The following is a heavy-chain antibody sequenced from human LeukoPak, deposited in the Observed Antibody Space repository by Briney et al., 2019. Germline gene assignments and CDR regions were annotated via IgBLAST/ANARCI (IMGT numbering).Heavy chain of an antibody. CDR3: AGVRERDSNYVSYFDY. J-gene: IGHJ4*02. Sequence: GGSLRLSCAASGFTFDDYGMSWVRQAPGKGLEWVSGINWNGGSTGYADSVKGRFTISRDNAKNSLYLQMNSLRAEDTALYYCAGVRERDSNYVSYFDYWGQGTLVTVSS. D-gene: IGHD4-11*01. CDR1: GFTFDDYG. CDR2: INWNGGST. V-gene: IGHV3-20*04.